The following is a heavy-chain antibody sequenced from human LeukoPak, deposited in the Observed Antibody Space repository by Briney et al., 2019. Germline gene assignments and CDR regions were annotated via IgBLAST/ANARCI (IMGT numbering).Heavy chain of an antibody. CDR3: ARGLECSGGSCYKAWFAP. V-gene: IGHV4-34*01. D-gene: IGHD2-15*01. J-gene: IGHJ5*02. CDR1: GGSFSGYY. CDR2: INHSGST. Sequence: SETLSLTCAVYGGSFSGYYWSWIRQPPGKGLEWIGEINHSGSTNYNPSLKSRVTISVDTSKNQFSLKLSSVTAADTAVYYCARGLECSGGSCYKAWFAPWGQGNLVIVSS.